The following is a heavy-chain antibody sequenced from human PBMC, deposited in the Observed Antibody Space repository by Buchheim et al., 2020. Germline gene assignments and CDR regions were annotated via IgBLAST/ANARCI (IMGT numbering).Heavy chain of an antibody. CDR2: IDWDGDK. V-gene: IGHV2-70*04. J-gene: IGHJ4*02. D-gene: IGHD2-15*01. CDR1: GFSLSTSGMR. CDR3: ARSITECSGGTCYPYFDY. Sequence: QVTLKESGPALVKPTQTLTLTCTFSGFSLSTSGMRVTWILQPPGEALEWLARIDWDGDKFYNTSLKTRLAISKVTSKNQVVATITNMDPMDTATYYCARSITECSGGTCYPYFDYWGQGTL.